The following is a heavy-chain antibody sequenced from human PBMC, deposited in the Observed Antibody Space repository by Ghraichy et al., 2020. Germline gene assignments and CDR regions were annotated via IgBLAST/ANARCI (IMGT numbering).Heavy chain of an antibody. V-gene: IGHV3-33*01. J-gene: IGHJ4*02. D-gene: IGHD6-13*01. CDR1: GFTFSSYG. Sequence: GGSLRLSCAASGFTFSSYGMHWVRQAPGKGLEWVAVIWYDGSNKYYADSVKGRFTISRDNSKNTLYLQMNSLRAEDTAVYYCARVRGSSSWSPFGYWGQGTLVTVSS. CDR3: ARVRGSSSWSPFGY. CDR2: IWYDGSNK.